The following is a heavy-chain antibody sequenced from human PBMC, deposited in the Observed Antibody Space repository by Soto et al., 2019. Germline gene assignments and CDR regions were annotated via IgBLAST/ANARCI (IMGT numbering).Heavy chain of an antibody. Sequence: RRLSCAASGFTVSSNYMSWVRQAPGKGLEWVSVIYSGGSTYYADSVKGRFTISRDNSKNTLYLQMDSLRAEDTAVYYCARSRVTMVRGVILPGVRGMDVWGQGTTVTVSS. CDR3: ARSRVTMVRGVILPGVRGMDV. CDR1: GFTVSSNY. V-gene: IGHV3-53*01. J-gene: IGHJ6*02. CDR2: IYSGGST. D-gene: IGHD3-10*01.